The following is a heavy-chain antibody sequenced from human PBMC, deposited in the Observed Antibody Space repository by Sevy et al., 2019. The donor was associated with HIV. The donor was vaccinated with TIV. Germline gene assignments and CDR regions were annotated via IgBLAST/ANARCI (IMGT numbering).Heavy chain of an antibody. CDR3: ARGYCGGGSCTAFDP. V-gene: IGHV3-53*01. J-gene: IGHJ5*02. D-gene: IGHD2-15*01. CDR2: MYSGGSP. CDR1: GFSISNNY. Sequence: GGSLRLSCAASGFSISNNYTAWVRQAPGKGLEWVSVMYSGGSPYYADSVKGRFALSRDMSKNTVYLQMNSLRAEDTAVYYCARGYCGGGSCTAFDPWGQRTLVTVFS.